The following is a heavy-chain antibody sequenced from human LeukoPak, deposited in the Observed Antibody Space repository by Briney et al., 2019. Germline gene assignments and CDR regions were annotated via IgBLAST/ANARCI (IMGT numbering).Heavy chain of an antibody. CDR1: GYTFISHS. J-gene: IGHJ4*02. Sequence: ASVKVSCKASGYTFISHSIHWVRQAPGARLEWMGMIDPSGGSTNYAQKFQVRVTMTRDLSTSTVYMELSSLRSEDTAVYYCARGFGSPEFKLDYWGQGTLVTVSS. CDR2: IDPSGGST. V-gene: IGHV1-46*01. CDR3: ARGFGSPEFKLDY. D-gene: IGHD1-14*01.